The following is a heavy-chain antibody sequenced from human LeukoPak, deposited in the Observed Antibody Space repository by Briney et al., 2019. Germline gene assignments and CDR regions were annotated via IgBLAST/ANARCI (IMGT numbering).Heavy chain of an antibody. CDR3: ARSAYSSGWYGKAFDI. D-gene: IGHD6-19*01. V-gene: IGHV1-69*10. CDR2: IIPILGTA. CDR1: GGTFSSYA. J-gene: IGHJ3*02. Sequence: SVKVSCKASGGTFSSYAISWVRQAPGQGLEWMGGIIPILGTANYAQKFQGRVTITADKSTSTAYMELSSLRSEDTAVYYCARSAYSSGWYGKAFDIWGQGTMVTVSS.